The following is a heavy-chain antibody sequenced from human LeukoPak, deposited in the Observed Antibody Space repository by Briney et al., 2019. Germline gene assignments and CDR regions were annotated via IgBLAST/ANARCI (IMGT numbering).Heavy chain of an antibody. CDR2: IIPIFGTA. CDR1: GGTFSSYA. J-gene: IGHJ6*03. Sequence: SVKVSCKASGGTFSSYAISWVRQAPGQGLEWMGGIIPIFGTANYAQKFQGRVTITADKSTSTAYMELSSLRSEDTAVYYCARAGRGSGSYSRGYYYYYMDVWGKGTTVTVSS. V-gene: IGHV1-69*06. CDR3: ARAGRGSGSYSRGYYYYYMDV. D-gene: IGHD3-10*01.